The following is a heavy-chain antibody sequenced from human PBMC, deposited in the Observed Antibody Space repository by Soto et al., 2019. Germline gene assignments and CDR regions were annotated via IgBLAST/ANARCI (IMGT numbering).Heavy chain of an antibody. CDR3: ARDWYYFDSSGYSKPVYYHYYGLDV. J-gene: IGHJ6*02. V-gene: IGHV1-69*01. Sequence: QVQLVQSGSEVKKPGSSVKVSCKASGGTFSGYAISWLRLAPGQGPEWMGGIFPVFGSAKYALKFQGRLTITADESAITAHESTSTAYMELSSLRSDDTAVYYCARDWYYFDSSGYSKPVYYHYYGLDVWGQGTTVTVSS. CDR2: IFPVFGSA. D-gene: IGHD3-22*01. CDR1: GGTFSGYA.